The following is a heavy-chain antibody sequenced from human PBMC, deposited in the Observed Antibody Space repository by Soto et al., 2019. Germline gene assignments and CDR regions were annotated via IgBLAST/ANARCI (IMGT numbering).Heavy chain of an antibody. J-gene: IGHJ4*02. CDR3: AKGSKNYDFLEWLV. CDR2: INSDGSIT. CDR1: GFSFSSYW. Sequence: PGGSLRLSCAASGFSFSSYWMHWVRQAPGQGLVWVSRINSDGSITNYADSVKGRFTISRDNAKNTVSLQMNTLRAEDTAVYYCAKGSKNYDFLEWLVRAQRTPVTVSS. D-gene: IGHD3-3*01. V-gene: IGHV3-74*01.